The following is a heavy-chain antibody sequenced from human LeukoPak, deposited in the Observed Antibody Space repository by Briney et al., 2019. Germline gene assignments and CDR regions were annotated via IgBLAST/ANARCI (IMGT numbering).Heavy chain of an antibody. Sequence: GESLKISCKGSGYSFTSYWISWVRQLPGKGLEWMGRIDPSDSYTNYSPSFQGHVTISADKSISTAYLQWSSLKASDTAVYYCARRYYYGSGSYKPFDYWGQRTLVTVSS. CDR1: GYSFTSYW. CDR3: ARRYYYGSGSYKPFDY. D-gene: IGHD3-10*01. V-gene: IGHV5-10-1*01. CDR2: IDPSDSYT. J-gene: IGHJ4*02.